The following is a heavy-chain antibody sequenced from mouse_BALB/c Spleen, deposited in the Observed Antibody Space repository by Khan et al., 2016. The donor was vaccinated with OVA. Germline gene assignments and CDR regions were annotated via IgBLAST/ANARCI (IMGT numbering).Heavy chain of an antibody. J-gene: IGHJ3*01. Sequence: IQLEESGTVLARPGASVKMSCKTSGYTFSSYLIHWVKQRPGQGLEWIGYIYPGNNDTTYNQNFKDKAKLTAGKSSSTAYMELSSLTNEDFAVYYWIRGGYSSFAYWGQGTLVTVSA. D-gene: IGHD2-12*01. CDR3: IRGGYSSFAY. V-gene: IGHV1-5*01. CDR1: GYTFSSYL. CDR2: IYPGNNDT.